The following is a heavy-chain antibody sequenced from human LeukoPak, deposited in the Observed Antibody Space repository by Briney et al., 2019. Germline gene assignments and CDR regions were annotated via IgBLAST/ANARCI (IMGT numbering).Heavy chain of an antibody. J-gene: IGHJ4*02. Sequence: GGSLRLSCAASGFTFSSYGMHWVRQAPGKGLEWVANIKQDGSEKYYVDSVKGRFTISRDNAKNSLYLQMNSLRAEDTAVYYCAREGSFYAPWDYWGQGTLVTVSS. D-gene: IGHD5/OR15-5a*01. CDR1: GFTFSSYG. V-gene: IGHV3-7*01. CDR3: AREGSFYAPWDY. CDR2: IKQDGSEK.